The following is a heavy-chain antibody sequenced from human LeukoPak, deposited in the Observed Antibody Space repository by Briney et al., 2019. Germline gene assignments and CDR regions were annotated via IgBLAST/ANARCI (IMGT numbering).Heavy chain of an antibody. CDR1: GFTFNSYW. CDR2: IKQDGNKK. Sequence: GGSLRLSCAASGFTFNSYWMAWVRQAPGKGLEWVANIKQDGNKKYYVDSVKGRFTISRDNSKNTLYLQMNSLRAEDTAVYYCARGPILTTVSHFDYWGQGTLVTVSS. V-gene: IGHV3-7*01. CDR3: ARGPILTTVSHFDY. J-gene: IGHJ4*02. D-gene: IGHD4-17*01.